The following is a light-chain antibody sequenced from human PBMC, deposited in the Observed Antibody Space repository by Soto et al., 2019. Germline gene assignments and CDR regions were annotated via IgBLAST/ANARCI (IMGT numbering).Light chain of an antibody. Sequence: DIQMTQSPSSLSASVGDRVTITCQASQDISTYLNWYQQKPGKAPKLLIYDASNLETGVPSRFSGSGSGTDFTFTISSLQPEDFATYYCQQSHSTPPTFGPGTRLEIK. CDR3: QQSHSTPPT. CDR2: DAS. CDR1: QDISTY. V-gene: IGKV1-33*01. J-gene: IGKJ5*01.